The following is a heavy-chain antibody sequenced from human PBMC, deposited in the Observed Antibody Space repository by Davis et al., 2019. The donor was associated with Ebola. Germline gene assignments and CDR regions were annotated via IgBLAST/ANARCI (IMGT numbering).Heavy chain of an antibody. D-gene: IGHD2-15*01. Sequence: MPGGSLRLSCTVSGGSISSSSYYWGWIRQPPGKGLEWIGSIYYSGSTYYNPSLKSRVTISVDTSKNQFSLKLSSVTAADTAVYYCARHRDCSGGSCYRWNNWFDPWGQGTLVTVSS. J-gene: IGHJ5*02. V-gene: IGHV4-39*01. CDR2: IYYSGST. CDR3: ARHRDCSGGSCYRWNNWFDP. CDR1: GGSISSSSYY.